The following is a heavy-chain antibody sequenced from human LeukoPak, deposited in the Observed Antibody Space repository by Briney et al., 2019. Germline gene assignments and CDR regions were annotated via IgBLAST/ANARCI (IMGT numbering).Heavy chain of an antibody. CDR2: IYYSGST. D-gene: IGHD1-26*01. Sequence: SETLSLSSAVSGGSISSYYWSWIRQPAGKGLELGGYIYYSGSTSYTPSLQSRVTISVDTSTRQFSLKLSCVTAADTAFYYCARYIVSYPHDAFDIWGQGTMVTVSS. V-gene: IGHV4-59*01. J-gene: IGHJ3*02. CDR1: GGSISSYY. CDR3: ARYIVSYPHDAFDI.